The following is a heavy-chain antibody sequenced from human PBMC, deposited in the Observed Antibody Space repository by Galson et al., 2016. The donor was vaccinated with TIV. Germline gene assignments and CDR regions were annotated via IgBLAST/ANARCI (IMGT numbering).Heavy chain of an antibody. CDR3: ARDPRVYGDYLLAYFDY. CDR1: GFTFSDYG. Sequence: SLRLSCAASGFTFSDYGIHWVRQAPGKGLEWVAVTSFDGSYTNFADSVKGPFIISRDNSKSTVSLHMNNLRVEDTAVYYCARDPRVYGDYLLAYFDYWGQGTLVNVSS. CDR2: TSFDGSYT. V-gene: IGHV3-30*03. D-gene: IGHD4-17*01. J-gene: IGHJ4*02.